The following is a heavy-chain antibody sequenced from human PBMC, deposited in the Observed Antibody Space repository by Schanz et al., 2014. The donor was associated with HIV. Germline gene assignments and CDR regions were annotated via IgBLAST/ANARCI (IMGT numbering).Heavy chain of an antibody. CDR3: ARDNSGSIDY. CDR1: GFTFSNYA. J-gene: IGHJ4*02. D-gene: IGHD3-10*01. Sequence: VQLLESGGGMVQRGGSLRLSCAASGFTFSNYAIHWVRQAPGKGLEGVTLIWNDGTSKYYADSVKGRFTISRDASKNALYLQMNSLRAEDTAVYYCARDNSGSIDYWGQGTLVTVSS. V-gene: IGHV3-33*08. CDR2: IWNDGTSK.